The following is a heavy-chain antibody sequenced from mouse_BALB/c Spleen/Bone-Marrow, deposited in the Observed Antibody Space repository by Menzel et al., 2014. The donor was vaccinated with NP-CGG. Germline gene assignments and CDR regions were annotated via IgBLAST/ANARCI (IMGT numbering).Heavy chain of an antibody. J-gene: IGHJ2*01. CDR2: VDPANGNT. CDR3: TRYRLGTYFDY. CDR1: GFNIKDTY. Sequence: EVQLQQSGAELVKPGASVKLSCTASGFNIKDTYMHWVKQRPEQGLEWIGRVDPANGNTKYDPKFQGKATITADTSYNTAYLQRSRLSSEDTAVYCCTRYRLGTYFDYWGQGTTLTVSS. V-gene: IGHV14-3*02. D-gene: IGHD2-14*01.